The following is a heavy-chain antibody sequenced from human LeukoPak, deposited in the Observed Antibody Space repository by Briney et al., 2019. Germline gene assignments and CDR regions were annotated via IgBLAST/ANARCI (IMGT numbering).Heavy chain of an antibody. Sequence: SETLSLTCTVSGGSISSYYWSWIRQPPGKGLEWIGRIYTSGSTNYNPSLKSRVTMSVDTSKNQFSLKLSSVTAADTAVYYCARDYYGSGSYYNKWRYYFDYWGQGTLVTVSS. CDR1: GGSISSYY. D-gene: IGHD3-10*01. CDR3: ARDYYGSGSYYNKWRYYFDY. J-gene: IGHJ4*02. CDR2: IYTSGST. V-gene: IGHV4-4*07.